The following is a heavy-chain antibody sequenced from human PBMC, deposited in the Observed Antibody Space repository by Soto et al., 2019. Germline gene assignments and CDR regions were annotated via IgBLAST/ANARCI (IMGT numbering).Heavy chain of an antibody. CDR3: AKARAQYYDFWSGYPVDY. V-gene: IGHV3-23*01. J-gene: IGHJ4*02. D-gene: IGHD3-3*01. CDR2: ISGSGGST. CDR1: GFTFSSYA. Sequence: EVQLLESGGGLVQPGGSPRLSCAASGFTFSSYAMSWVRQAPGKGLEWVSAISGSGGSTYYADSVKGRFTISRDNSKNTLYLQMNSLRAEDTAVYYCAKARAQYYDFWSGYPVDYWGQGTLVTVSS.